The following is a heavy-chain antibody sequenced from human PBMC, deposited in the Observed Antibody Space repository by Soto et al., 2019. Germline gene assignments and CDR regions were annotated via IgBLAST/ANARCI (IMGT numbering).Heavy chain of an antibody. Sequence: SETRSLTCSVGGGCSSRGYYYWNWIRQPPGKGLEWIGHIYYSGSTYYNPSLKSRVTISVDTSTNQFSLKLSSVTAADTAVSYGVSAQAPRAKGTPLPVSS. CDR3: VSAQAP. J-gene: IGHJ5*02. CDR1: GGCSSRGYYY. V-gene: IGHV4-30-4*01. CDR2: IYYSGST.